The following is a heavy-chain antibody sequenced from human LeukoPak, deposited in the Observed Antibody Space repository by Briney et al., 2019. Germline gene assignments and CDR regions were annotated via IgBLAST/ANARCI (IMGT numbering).Heavy chain of an antibody. CDR2: IYYSGST. CDR1: GGSISSSSYY. Sequence: SETLSLTCTVSGGSISSSSYYWGWIRQPPGEGLEWIGSIYYSGSTYYNPSLKSRVTISVDTSKNQFSLKLSSVTAADTAVYYCARPYSGSYHYFDYWGQGTLVTVSS. J-gene: IGHJ4*02. V-gene: IGHV4-39*01. CDR3: ARPYSGSYHYFDY. D-gene: IGHD1-26*01.